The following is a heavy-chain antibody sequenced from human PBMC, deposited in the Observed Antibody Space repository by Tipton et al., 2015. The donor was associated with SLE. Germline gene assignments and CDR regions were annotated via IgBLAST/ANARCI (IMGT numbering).Heavy chain of an antibody. J-gene: IGHJ6*02. CDR1: GGSISRYY. CDR3: VRQPPGGGPGYQYDMDV. Sequence: TLSLTCTVSGGSISRYYWGWIRQPPGQGLEWIGNIFFNGNTYYTPSLKSRATISIDMSRNQFSLRLNFVTAADTAVYYCVRQPPGGGPGYQYDMDVWGQGTAVTVSS. V-gene: IGHV4-39*07. D-gene: IGHD1-14*01. CDR2: IFFNGNT.